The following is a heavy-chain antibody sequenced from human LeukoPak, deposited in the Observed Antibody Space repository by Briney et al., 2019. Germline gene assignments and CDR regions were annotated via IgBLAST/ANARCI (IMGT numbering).Heavy chain of an antibody. D-gene: IGHD2-2*02. Sequence: GRSLRLSCAASGFTFNNYAMSWVRQAPGKGLEWVSAISGSGDTTYYADSVKGRFTISRDNSKNTVYMQMNSLRAEDTAVYYCAKGGYCSSTSCYRVGYYYGMDVWGQGTTVTVSS. CDR3: AKGGYCSSTSCYRVGYYYGMDV. CDR1: GFTFNNYA. V-gene: IGHV3-23*01. CDR2: ISGSGDTT. J-gene: IGHJ6*02.